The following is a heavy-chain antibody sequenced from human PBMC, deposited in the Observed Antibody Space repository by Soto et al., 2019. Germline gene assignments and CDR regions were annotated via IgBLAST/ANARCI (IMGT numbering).Heavy chain of an antibody. V-gene: IGHV3-30*18. D-gene: IGHD6-13*01. CDR3: AKGGSSWSYFDS. J-gene: IGHJ4*02. CDR1: GFTFSSYG. CDR2: ISSDGSNK. Sequence: RLSCAASGFTFSSYGMHWVRQAPGKGLEWVAVISSDGSNKYYADSVKGRCTISRDNSKNTLYLQMNSLSAEDTAVYYCAKGGSSWSYFDSWGQGTLVIVSS.